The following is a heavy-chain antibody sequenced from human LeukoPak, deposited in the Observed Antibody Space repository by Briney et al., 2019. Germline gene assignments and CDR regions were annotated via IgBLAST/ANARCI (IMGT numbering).Heavy chain of an antibody. CDR1: GFTFSSYG. CDR3: AKGLLYGMDV. Sequence: PGGSLTLSCAASGFTFSSYGMHWVRQAPGKGLEWVAVISYDGSNKYYADSVKGRFTISRDNSKNTLYLQMNSLRAEDTAVYYCAKGLLYGMDVWGQGTTVTVSS. V-gene: IGHV3-30*18. J-gene: IGHJ6*02. CDR2: ISYDGSNK.